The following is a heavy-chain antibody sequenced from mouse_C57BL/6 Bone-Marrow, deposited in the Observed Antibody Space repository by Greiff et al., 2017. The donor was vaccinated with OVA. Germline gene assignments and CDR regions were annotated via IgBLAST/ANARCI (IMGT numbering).Heavy chain of an antibody. Sequence: VQLQQPGAELVKPGASVKMSCKASGYTFTSYWITWVKQRPGQGLEWIGDIYPGSGSTNYNEKFKGKATLTVDTSSSTAYMQLSILTSEDSAVYYCARSTYYYGSSFYWGQGTTLTVSS. CDR2: IYPGSGST. CDR3: ARSTYYYGSSFY. D-gene: IGHD1-1*01. J-gene: IGHJ2*01. CDR1: GYTFTSYW. V-gene: IGHV1-55*01.